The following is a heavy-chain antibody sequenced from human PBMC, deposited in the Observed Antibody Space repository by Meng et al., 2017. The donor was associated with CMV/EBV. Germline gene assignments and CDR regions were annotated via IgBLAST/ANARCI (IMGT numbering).Heavy chain of an antibody. V-gene: IGHV3-30*04. CDR3: ARGRAPFPSLLGETCGY. D-gene: IGHD3-16*01. CDR2: ISYDGSNK. J-gene: IGHJ4*02. Sequence: GESLKISCAASGFTFSSYAMHWVRQAPGKGLEWVAVISYDGSNKYYADSVKGRFTISRDNSKNTLYLQMNSLRAEDTAVYYCARGRAPFPSLLGETCGYWGQGTMVTVSS. CDR1: GFTFSSYA.